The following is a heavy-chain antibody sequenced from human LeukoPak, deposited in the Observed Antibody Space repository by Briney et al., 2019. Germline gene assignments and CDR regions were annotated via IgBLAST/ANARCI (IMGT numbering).Heavy chain of an antibody. D-gene: IGHD6-19*01. J-gene: IGHJ3*02. V-gene: IGHV3-33*01. Sequence: GGSLRLSCAASGFTFSSYGMHWVRQAPGKGLEWVAVIWYDGSNKYYADSVKGRFTISRDNAKNSLYLQMNSLRAEDTAVYYCARDQTPAYSGAWYDALDIWGQGTRVTVSS. CDR2: IWYDGSNK. CDR1: GFTFSSYG. CDR3: ARDQTPAYSGAWYDALDI.